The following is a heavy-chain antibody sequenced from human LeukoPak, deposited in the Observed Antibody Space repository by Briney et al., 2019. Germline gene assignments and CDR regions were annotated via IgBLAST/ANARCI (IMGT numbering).Heavy chain of an antibody. CDR1: GFTFSSYW. CDR3: ARDGMATKTFYYYYYGMDV. Sequence: GGSLRLSCAASGFTFSSYWMHWVRQAPGKGLVWVSRINSDGSSTSYADSVKGRFTISRDNAKNTLYLQMNSLRAEDTAVYYCARDGMATKTFYYYYYGMDVWGQGTTVTVSS. CDR2: INSDGSST. D-gene: IGHD5-24*01. V-gene: IGHV3-74*01. J-gene: IGHJ6*02.